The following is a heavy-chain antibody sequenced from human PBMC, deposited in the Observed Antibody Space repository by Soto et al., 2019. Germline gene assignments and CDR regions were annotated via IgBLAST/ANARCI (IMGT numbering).Heavy chain of an antibody. CDR2: ISGSGGST. D-gene: IGHD1-26*01. J-gene: IGHJ6*02. Sequence: PGGSLRLSCPASGFTFSSYAMSWVRQAPGKGLEWVSAISGSGGSTYYADSVKGRFTISRDNSKNTLYLQMNSLRAEDTAVYYCAKHYSGSYTYYYYGMDVWGQGTTVTVSS. CDR3: AKHYSGSYTYYYYGMDV. V-gene: IGHV3-23*01. CDR1: GFTFSSYA.